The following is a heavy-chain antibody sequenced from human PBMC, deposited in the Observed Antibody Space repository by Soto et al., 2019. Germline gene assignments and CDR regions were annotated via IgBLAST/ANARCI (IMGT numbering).Heavy chain of an antibody. CDR1: GYTFTSYG. V-gene: IGHV1-18*01. J-gene: IGHJ6*02. D-gene: IGHD3-3*01. Sequence: ASVKVSCKASGYTFTSYGISWVRQAPGQGLEWMGWISAYNGNTNYAQKLQGRVTMTTDTSTSTAYMELRSLRSDDTAVYYCASTITIFGVVIPSFMDVWGQGTTVTVSS. CDR3: ASTITIFGVVIPSFMDV. CDR2: ISAYNGNT.